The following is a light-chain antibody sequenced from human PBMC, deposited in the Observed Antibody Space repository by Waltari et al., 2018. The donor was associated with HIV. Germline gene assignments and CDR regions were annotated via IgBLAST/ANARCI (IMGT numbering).Light chain of an antibody. V-gene: IGKV3-11*01. CDR2: DTS. CDR3: QQRSNWPLT. J-gene: IGKJ4*01. CDR1: QSVSIY. Sequence: EIVLTQSPATLSLSPGERATLSCRASQSVSIYLAWYQQKPGQAPGLLIYDTSNRATGVPARFSGRGSGTDLNIKISSLELEDFEIYYCQQRSNWPLTFGGGTKVEIK.